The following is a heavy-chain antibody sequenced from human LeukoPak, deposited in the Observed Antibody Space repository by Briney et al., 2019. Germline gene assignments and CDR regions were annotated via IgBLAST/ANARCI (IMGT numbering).Heavy chain of an antibody. Sequence: ASVKVSCKASGYTFTDYYMHWVRQAPGQGLEWMGWISPNSGVTNYAQKFQGRVTMARDTSISTAYMELSSLRSEDTAVYYCAREGGGSSTSCYRYWGQGTLVTVSS. D-gene: IGHD2-2*01. V-gene: IGHV1-2*02. J-gene: IGHJ4*02. CDR3: AREGGGSSTSCYRY. CDR2: ISPNSGVT. CDR1: GYTFTDYY.